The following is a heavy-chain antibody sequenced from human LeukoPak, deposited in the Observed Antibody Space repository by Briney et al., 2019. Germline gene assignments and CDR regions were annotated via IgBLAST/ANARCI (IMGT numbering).Heavy chain of an antibody. V-gene: IGHV1-18*01. CDR1: AYTFTSYG. CDR3: ARGVGRPAFDY. J-gene: IGHJ4*02. CDR2: TSAYNGNT. Sequence: SVKVSCRPSAYTFTSYGSSWVRQAPGQGRDGMGWTSAYNGNTNYAQKLQGRVTMTTDTSTSPAYMELRRLRSVGTAVHYCARGVGRPAFDYWGQGTLVTVSS.